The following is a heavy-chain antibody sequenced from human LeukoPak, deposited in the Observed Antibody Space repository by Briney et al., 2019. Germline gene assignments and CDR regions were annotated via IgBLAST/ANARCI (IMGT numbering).Heavy chain of an antibody. CDR3: ANIVVVPAVRPD. Sequence: SETLSLTCTVSGDPIRNYYWSWFPQPAGKGLEWIGRIYTSGSTNYNPSLKSRVTISLDTSQNHLALRLSTVTAADTAIYYYANIVVVPAVRPDWGEGTLVTVSS. V-gene: IGHV4-4*07. CDR1: GDPIRNYY. D-gene: IGHD2-2*02. CDR2: IYTSGST. J-gene: IGHJ4*02.